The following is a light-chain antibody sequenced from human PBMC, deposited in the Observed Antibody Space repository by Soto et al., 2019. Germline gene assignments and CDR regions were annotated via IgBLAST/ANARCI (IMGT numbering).Light chain of an antibody. Sequence: EIVMTQSPDSLAVSPGERATLSCRASQSVSSNLAWYQQKPGQAPRLLIYDASNRATGIPARFSGSGSGTDFTLTINSLAPEDFAIYYCHQRQSWPRTFGQGTKVDIK. CDR2: DAS. CDR1: QSVSSN. V-gene: IGKV3-11*01. J-gene: IGKJ1*01. CDR3: HQRQSWPRT.